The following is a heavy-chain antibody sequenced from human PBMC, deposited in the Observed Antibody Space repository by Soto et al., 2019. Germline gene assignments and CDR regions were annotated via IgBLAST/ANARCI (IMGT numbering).Heavy chain of an antibody. Sequence: PGESLKISCKGSGYTFTNYWINWVRQVPGKVLEWMGRIDPTDSYTNYSPSFQGRVTISVDKSINTAYLQWSSLKASDTAMYYCAKTYYYDSAGYYAPFDPWGQGXLVTVYS. V-gene: IGHV5-10-1*01. D-gene: IGHD3-22*01. CDR2: IDPTDSYT. CDR3: AKTYYYDSAGYYAPFDP. J-gene: IGHJ5*02. CDR1: GYTFTNYW.